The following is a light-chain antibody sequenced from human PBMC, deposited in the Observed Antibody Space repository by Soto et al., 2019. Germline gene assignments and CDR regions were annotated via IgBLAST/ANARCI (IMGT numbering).Light chain of an antibody. V-gene: IGKV3-20*01. CDR3: QHCGGSPGVT. J-gene: IGKJ3*01. CDR2: GAS. Sequence: EVVLTQSAGTLSLSPGERATLSCRASQTVSSAYLAWYQQRPGQTPRLLIFGASNRATAIPDRFSGSGSGTDFTFTISTLEPEDFAVYYCQHCGGSPGVTFGPGTKVDIK. CDR1: QTVSSAY.